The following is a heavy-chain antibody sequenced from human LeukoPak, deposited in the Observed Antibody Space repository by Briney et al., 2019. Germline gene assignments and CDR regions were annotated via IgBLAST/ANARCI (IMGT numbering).Heavy chain of an antibody. J-gene: IGHJ4*02. CDR1: GDSITSYY. Sequence: SETLSITCADSGDSITSYYWSWIRQVPGKGLEWIGYVHYSGTSNYNPSLKSRVTISVDTSKNQFSLRLTSFNAADTAVYYCAGSYGSGSYQTNWGQGTLVTVSS. V-gene: IGHV4-59*01. CDR2: VHYSGTS. CDR3: AGSYGSGSYQTN. D-gene: IGHD3-10*01.